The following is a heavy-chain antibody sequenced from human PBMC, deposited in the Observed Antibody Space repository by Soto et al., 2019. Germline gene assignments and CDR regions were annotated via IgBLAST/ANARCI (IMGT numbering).Heavy chain of an antibody. Sequence: SETLSLTCNVSGGSISSGGYYWSWIRQHPGKGLEWIGYIYYSGSTYYNPSLKSRVTISVDTSKNQFSLRLSSVTAADTAVYYCARYDRYGGTSATDYWRQGTLVTVSS. CDR3: ARYDRYGGTSATDY. V-gene: IGHV4-31*03. CDR2: IYYSGST. CDR1: GGSISSGGYY. D-gene: IGHD2-15*01. J-gene: IGHJ4*02.